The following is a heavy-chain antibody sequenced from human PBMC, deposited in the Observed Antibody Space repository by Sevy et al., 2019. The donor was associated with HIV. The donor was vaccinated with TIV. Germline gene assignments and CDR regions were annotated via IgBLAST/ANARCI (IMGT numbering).Heavy chain of an antibody. CDR3: ARDGFLAAADNFDY. J-gene: IGHJ4*02. CDR1: GYTFTSYG. V-gene: IGHV1-18*01. Sequence: ASVKVSCKASGYTFTSYGISWVRQAPGQGLEWMGWISAYNGKTNYAQKLQGRVIRTTDKSTSTAYMGLRSLRSDDTTVYYCARDGFLAAADNFDYWGQGTLVTVSS. CDR2: ISAYNGKT. D-gene: IGHD6-13*01.